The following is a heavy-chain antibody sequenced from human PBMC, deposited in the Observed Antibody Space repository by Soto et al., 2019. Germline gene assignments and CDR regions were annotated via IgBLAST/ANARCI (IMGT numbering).Heavy chain of an antibody. Sequence: ASVKVSCKASGYTFTSYYMHWVRQAPGRGLEWMGIINPSGGSTSYAQKFQGRVTMTRDTSTSTVYMELSSLRSEDTAVYYCARDMLWLRRYYYYYYGMDVWGQGTTVTVSS. J-gene: IGHJ6*02. CDR1: GYTFTSYY. D-gene: IGHD5-12*01. CDR3: ARDMLWLRRYYYYYYGMDV. CDR2: INPSGGST. V-gene: IGHV1-46*01.